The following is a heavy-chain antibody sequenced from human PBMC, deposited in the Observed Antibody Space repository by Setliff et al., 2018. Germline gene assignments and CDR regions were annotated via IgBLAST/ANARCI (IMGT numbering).Heavy chain of an antibody. V-gene: IGHV3-48*01. Sequence: PGGSLRLSCAASTFTLGTYLMNWVRQAPGKGLEWVSHIRDTGTTVHYADSVKGRFTISRDNAKNSLYLQMNSLRAEDTAVYYCVRDDVRGYYMDVWGKGTTVTVSS. J-gene: IGHJ6*03. CDR3: VRDDVRGYYMDV. CDR2: IRDTGTTV. CDR1: TFTLGTYL. D-gene: IGHD3-10*02.